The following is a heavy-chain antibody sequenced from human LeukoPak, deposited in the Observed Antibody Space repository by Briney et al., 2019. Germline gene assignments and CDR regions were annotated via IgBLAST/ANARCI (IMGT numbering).Heavy chain of an antibody. J-gene: IGHJ4*02. Sequence: PGRSLRLSCAASGFTFSSYGMHWVRQTPGKGLEWVAVIWYDGSNKYYADSVKGRFTISRDNSKNTLYLQMNSLRAEDTAVYYCARDKDYYDSSGLDYWGQGTLVTVSS. CDR3: ARDKDYYDSSGLDY. V-gene: IGHV3-33*01. CDR2: IWYDGSNK. CDR1: GFTFSSYG. D-gene: IGHD3-22*01.